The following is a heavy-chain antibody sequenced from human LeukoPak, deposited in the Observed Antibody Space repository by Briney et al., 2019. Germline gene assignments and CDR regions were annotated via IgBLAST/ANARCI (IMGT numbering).Heavy chain of an antibody. CDR3: AKDRYSNYGNWFDP. CDR2: ISGSGGST. Sequence: KSGGSLRLSCAASGFTFSNYAMNWVRQAPGKGLEWVSGISGSGGSTYYADSVEGRFTISRDNSKNTLYLQMISLRAEDTAVYYCAKDRYSNYGNWFDPWGQGTLVTVFS. CDR1: GFTFSNYA. D-gene: IGHD4-11*01. J-gene: IGHJ5*02. V-gene: IGHV3-23*01.